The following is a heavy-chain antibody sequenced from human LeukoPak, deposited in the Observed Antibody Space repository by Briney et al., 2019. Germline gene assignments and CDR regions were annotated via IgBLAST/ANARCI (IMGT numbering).Heavy chain of an antibody. CDR1: GYTFSGYY. D-gene: IGHD2-8*01. J-gene: IGHJ1*01. CDR3: GRDADCSNGVCPNGFQH. V-gene: IGHV1-2*02. CDR2: INPNSGGT. Sequence: ASVKVSCKASGYTFSGYYMHWVRQAPGQGLEWMGWINPNSGGTKYAQKFQGRVTMTRDTSSSTAYMELSRLRSDDTAVYYCGRDADCSNGVCPNGFQHWGQGTLVTVSS.